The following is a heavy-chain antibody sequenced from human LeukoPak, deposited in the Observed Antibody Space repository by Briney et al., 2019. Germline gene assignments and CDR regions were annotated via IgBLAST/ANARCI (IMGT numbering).Heavy chain of an antibody. D-gene: IGHD6-19*01. Sequence: SETLSLTCTVSGYSISSGYYWGWIRQPPGKGLEWIGSIYHSGSTYYNPSLKSRVTISVDTSKNQFSLKLSSVTAADTAVYYCARDLSQWLVPYYFDYWGQGTLVTVSS. V-gene: IGHV4-38-2*02. CDR3: ARDLSQWLVPYYFDY. CDR1: GYSISSGYY. J-gene: IGHJ4*02. CDR2: IYHSGST.